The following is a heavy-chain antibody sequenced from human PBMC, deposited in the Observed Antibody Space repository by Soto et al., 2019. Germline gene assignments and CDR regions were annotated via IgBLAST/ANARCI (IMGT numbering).Heavy chain of an antibody. V-gene: IGHV3-48*02. CDR1: GFTFSSYS. D-gene: IGHD3-9*01. Sequence: GGSLRLSCADSGFTFSSYSMNWVRQAPGKGLEWVSYISSSSSTIYYADSVKGRFTISRDNAKNSLYLQTNSLRDEDTAVYYCARAGYDILTGYYKGPGAFDIWVQGTMVTVSS. CDR2: ISSSSSTI. CDR3: ARAGYDILTGYYKGPGAFDI. J-gene: IGHJ3*02.